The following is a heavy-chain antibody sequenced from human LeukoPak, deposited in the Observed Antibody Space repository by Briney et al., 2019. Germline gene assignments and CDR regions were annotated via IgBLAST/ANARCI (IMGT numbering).Heavy chain of an antibody. Sequence: SETLSLTCTVSGGSISSSSYYWGWIRQPPGKGLEWIGSIYYSGSTYYNPSLQSRVTISVDTSKNQFSLKLSSVTAADTAVYYCARHYSRSGYPRFDYWGQGTLVTVSS. V-gene: IGHV4-39*01. D-gene: IGHD3-3*01. CDR1: GGSISSSSYY. CDR2: IYYSGST. J-gene: IGHJ4*02. CDR3: ARHYSRSGYPRFDY.